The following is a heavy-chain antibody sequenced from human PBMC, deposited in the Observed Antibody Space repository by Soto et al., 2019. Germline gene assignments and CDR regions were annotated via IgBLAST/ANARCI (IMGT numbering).Heavy chain of an antibody. J-gene: IGHJ3*02. CDR1: GGSISSSNW. CDR3: ARVTTMIVVVQDAFDI. CDR2: IYHSGST. D-gene: IGHD3-22*01. V-gene: IGHV4-4*02. Sequence: SETLSLTCAVSGGSISSSNWWSWVRQPPGKGLEWIGEIYHSGSTNYNPSLKSRVTISVDKSKNQLSLKLSSVTAADTAVYYCARVTTMIVVVQDAFDIWGQGTMVTVSS.